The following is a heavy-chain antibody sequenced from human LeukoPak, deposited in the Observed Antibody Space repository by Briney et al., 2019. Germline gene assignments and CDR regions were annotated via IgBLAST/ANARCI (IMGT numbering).Heavy chain of an antibody. D-gene: IGHD6-13*01. CDR1: GYTFTSYG. J-gene: IGHJ2*01. CDR3: ARIRGSEYSSSWYFWYFDL. Sequence: GASVKVSCKASGYTFTSYGISWVRQAPGQGLEWMGWISAYNGNTNYAQKLQGRVTMTTDTSTSTAYMELRSLRSDDTAVYYCARIRGSEYSSSWYFWYFDLWGRGTLVTVSS. V-gene: IGHV1-18*01. CDR2: ISAYNGNT.